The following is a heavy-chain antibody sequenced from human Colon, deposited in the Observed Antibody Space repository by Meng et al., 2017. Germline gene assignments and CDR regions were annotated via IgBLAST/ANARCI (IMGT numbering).Heavy chain of an antibody. CDR2: ISSTSGFI. V-gene: IGHV3-21*01. D-gene: IGHD5-24*01. J-gene: IGHJ4*02. CDR1: GFTFSSYS. Sequence: GGSLRLSCAASGFTFSSYSMNWVRQAPGKGLEWVSSISSTSGFIYYADSLKGRFTISRDNAKNSVSLQMYSLKAEDTAVYYCAREPGWLQSSDYYYGFWGQGTLVTVSS. CDR3: AREPGWLQSSDYYYGF.